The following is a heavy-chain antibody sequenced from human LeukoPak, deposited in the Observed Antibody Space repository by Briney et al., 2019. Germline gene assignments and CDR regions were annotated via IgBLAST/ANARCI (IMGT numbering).Heavy chain of an antibody. Sequence: SETLSLTCTVSGGSISSYYWSWIRQPPGKGLEWIWYIYYSGSTNYNPSLKSRVTISVDTSKNQFSLKLSSVTAADTAVYYCARGRSSGFAYWGQGTLVTVSS. J-gene: IGHJ4*02. CDR2: IYYSGST. CDR3: ARGRSSGFAY. D-gene: IGHD6-19*01. CDR1: GGSISSYY. V-gene: IGHV4-59*01.